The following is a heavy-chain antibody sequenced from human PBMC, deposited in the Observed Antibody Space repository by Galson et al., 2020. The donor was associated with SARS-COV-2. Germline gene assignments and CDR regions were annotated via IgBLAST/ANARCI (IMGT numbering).Heavy chain of an antibody. J-gene: IGHJ4*02. D-gene: IGHD2-15*01. V-gene: IGHV1-18*01. CDR1: GYTFTTYG. Sequence: ASVKVSCKASGYTFTTYGISWVRQAPGQGLEWMGWISSYNGNTNYAQKFQGRVTMTTDTSTTTAYMELRSLRSDDTAVYYCARRGTYSSFDDYWGQGTLVTVSS. CDR2: ISSYNGNT. CDR3: ARRGTYSSFDDY.